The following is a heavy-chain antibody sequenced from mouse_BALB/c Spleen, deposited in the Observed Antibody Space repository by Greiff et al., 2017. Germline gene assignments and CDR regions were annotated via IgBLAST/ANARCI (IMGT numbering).Heavy chain of an antibody. J-gene: IGHJ2*01. CDR2: INPSTGYT. Sequence: VQLQQSGAELAKPGASVKMSCKASGYTFTSYWMHWVKQRPGQGLEWIGYINPSTGYTEYNQKFKDKATLTADKSSSTAYMQLSSLTSEDSAVYYCARGDWNYFDYWGQGTTLTVSS. D-gene: IGHD3-3*01. CDR1: GYTFTSYW. V-gene: IGHV1-7*01. CDR3: ARGDWNYFDY.